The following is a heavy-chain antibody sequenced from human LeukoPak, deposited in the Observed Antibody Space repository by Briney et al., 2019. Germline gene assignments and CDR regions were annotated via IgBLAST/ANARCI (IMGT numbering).Heavy chain of an antibody. V-gene: IGHV3-30*02. CDR2: IQYDGSNK. Sequence: GGSLRLSCAASGFTFSSFGMHWVRQAPGKGLEWVAFIQYDGSNKYYADSVKGRFTISRDNSRNTLYLQMNSRRAEDTAVYYCAREIGYYYYMDVWGKGTTVTVSS. CDR1: GFTFSSFG. J-gene: IGHJ6*03. D-gene: IGHD3-10*01. CDR3: AREIGYYYYMDV.